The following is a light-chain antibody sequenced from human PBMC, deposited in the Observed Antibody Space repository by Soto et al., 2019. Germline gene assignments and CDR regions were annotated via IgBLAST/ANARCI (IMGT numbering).Light chain of an antibody. V-gene: IGKV1-8*01. CDR2: AAS. CDR1: QGISSY. CDR3: KQYYDYPVT. J-gene: IGKJ4*01. Sequence: AIRMTQSPSSFSASTGDRVTITCRASQGISSYLAWYQQKPGKAPKLLIYAASTLQSGVPSRFSGSGSGTDFALTISYLQSEDFATYYCKQYYDYPVTFGGGTMVEIK.